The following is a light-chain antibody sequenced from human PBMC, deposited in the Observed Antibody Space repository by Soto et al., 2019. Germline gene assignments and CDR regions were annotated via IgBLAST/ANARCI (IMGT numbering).Light chain of an antibody. V-gene: IGLV6-57*01. Sequence: NFMLTQPHSVSESPGKTVIISCTRSSGSIASNYVQWYQQRPGSSPTPVIYEDNQRPSGVPDRFSGSIDSSSNSASLTISGLETEDEADYYCQSYDATNQVFGGGTQLTVL. CDR2: EDN. CDR1: SGSIASNY. CDR3: QSYDATNQV. J-gene: IGLJ3*02.